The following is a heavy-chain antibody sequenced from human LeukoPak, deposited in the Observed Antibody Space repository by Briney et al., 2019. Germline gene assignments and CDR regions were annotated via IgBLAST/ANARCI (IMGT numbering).Heavy chain of an antibody. CDR1: GYTFTGYY. Sequence: ASVKVSCKASGYTFTGYYMHWVRQAPGQGLEWMGWMNPNSGNTGYAQKFQGRVTITRNTAISTAYMELSSLRSEDTAVYYCARDKISHFYDSSCYSLDYWGQGTLVTVSS. J-gene: IGHJ4*02. V-gene: IGHV1-8*03. CDR3: ARDKISHFYDSSCYSLDY. CDR2: MNPNSGNT. D-gene: IGHD3-22*01.